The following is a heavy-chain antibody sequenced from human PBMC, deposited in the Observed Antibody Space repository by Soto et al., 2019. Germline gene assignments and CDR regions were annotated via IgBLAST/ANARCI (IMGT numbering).Heavy chain of an antibody. V-gene: IGHV3-48*04. Sequence: PGGSLRLSCAASGFRFSDYSMNWVHQAPGRGLERVSCISSSSFTIHYADSVEGRFAISRDNAKNSLYLQMNSLRAEDTAVYYCARAPYCSGGSCPSFAPRGQGTLVTVSS. CDR3: ARAPYCSGGSCPSFAP. D-gene: IGHD2-15*01. CDR1: GFRFSDYS. J-gene: IGHJ5*02. CDR2: ISSSSFTI.